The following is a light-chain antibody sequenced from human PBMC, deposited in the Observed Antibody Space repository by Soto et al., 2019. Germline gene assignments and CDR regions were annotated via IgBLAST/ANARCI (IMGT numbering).Light chain of an antibody. CDR2: GTS. J-gene: IGKJ2*01. CDR1: QVIGSRY. V-gene: IGKV3-20*01. Sequence: EIVMTQSPGTLSLSPGERATISCRASQVIGSRYLAWYHQKSGQAPRLLIYGTSSRATGIPDRFSGSGSGTDFTLTLSTLEAEDFGVYYCQQFGSSIPHTFGQGTKLEIK. CDR3: QQFGSSIPHT.